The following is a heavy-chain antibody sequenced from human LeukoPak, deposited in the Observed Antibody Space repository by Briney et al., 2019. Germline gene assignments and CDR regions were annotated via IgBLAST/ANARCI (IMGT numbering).Heavy chain of an antibody. CDR3: ARESSGSYSGGRFDP. CDR2: IIPILGIA. D-gene: IGHD1-26*01. CDR1: GGTFSSYA. J-gene: IGHJ5*02. Sequence: ASVKVSCKASGGTFSSYAISWVRQAPGQGLEWMGRIIPILGIANYAQKFQGRVTITADKSTSTAYMELSSLRSEDTAVYYCARESSGSYSGGRFDPWGQGTLVTVSS. V-gene: IGHV1-69*04.